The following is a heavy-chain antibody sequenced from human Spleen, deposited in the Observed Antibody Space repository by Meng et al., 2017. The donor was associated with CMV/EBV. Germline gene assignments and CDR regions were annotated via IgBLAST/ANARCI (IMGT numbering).Heavy chain of an antibody. CDR3: ASDLYCSSTSCLNWFYP. CDR2: ISAYNGNT. Sequence: ASVKVSCKASGYTFTSYGIIWVRQAPGQGLEWMGWISAYNGNTNYAQKLQGRVTMTTETSTSTAYMELRSLRSDDTAVYYCASDLYCSSTSCLNWFYPWGQGTLVTVSS. J-gene: IGHJ5*02. CDR1: GYTFTSYG. V-gene: IGHV1-18*01. D-gene: IGHD2-2*01.